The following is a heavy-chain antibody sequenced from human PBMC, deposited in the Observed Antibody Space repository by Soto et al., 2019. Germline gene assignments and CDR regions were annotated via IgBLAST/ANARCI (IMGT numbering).Heavy chain of an antibody. CDR3: ARDKDTSSWTGFDF. CDR1: GFTFATYA. CDR2: ISATGIST. Sequence: GGSLRLSCAASGFTFATYAMSWVRQAPGKGLEWVSAISATGISTHYADSVKGRVTISRDNSANTLSLEMSSLTAEDTAVYYCARDKDTSSWTGFDFWGHGTLVTVSS. D-gene: IGHD1-1*01. J-gene: IGHJ4*01. V-gene: IGHV3-23*01.